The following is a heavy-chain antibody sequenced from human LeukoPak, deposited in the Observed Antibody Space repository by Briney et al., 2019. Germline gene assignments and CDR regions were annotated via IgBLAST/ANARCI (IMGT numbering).Heavy chain of an antibody. J-gene: IGHJ3*02. Sequence: PSETLSLTCTVSGGSISSSSYYWGWIRQPPGKGLEGIGSIYYSGSTYYNPSLKSRVTISVDTSKNQFSLKLSSVTAADTAVYYCASSYYDYVWGSYRNDAFDIWGQGTMVTVSS. CDR3: ASSYYDYVWGSYRNDAFDI. CDR2: IYYSGST. V-gene: IGHV4-39*01. D-gene: IGHD3-16*02. CDR1: GGSISSSSYY.